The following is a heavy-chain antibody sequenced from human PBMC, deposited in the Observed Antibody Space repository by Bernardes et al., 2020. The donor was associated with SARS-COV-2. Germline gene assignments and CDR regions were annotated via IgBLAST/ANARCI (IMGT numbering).Heavy chain of an antibody. CDR3: AKFLGPRYYFDY. CDR2: ISGSGGST. CDR1: GFTFSSYA. V-gene: IGHV3-23*01. Sequence: GGSLRLSCAASGFTFSSYAMSWVRQAPGKGLEWVSAISGSGGSTYYADSVKGRFTNSRDNSKNTQYLQMNSLRAEDTAVYYCAKFLGPRYYFDYWGQGTLVTVSS. J-gene: IGHJ4*02.